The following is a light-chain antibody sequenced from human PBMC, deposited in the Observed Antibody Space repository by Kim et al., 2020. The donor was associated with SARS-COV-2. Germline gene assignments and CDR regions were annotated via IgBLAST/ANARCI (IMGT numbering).Light chain of an antibody. CDR3: QKYNSAPLT. CDR2: AAS. J-gene: IGKJ4*01. V-gene: IGKV1-27*01. CDR1: QGISNY. Sequence: ASLGDRVTITCRASQGISNYLAWYQQKAGKVPKLLMYAASTLQSGVPSRFSGSGSGTDFTLTISSLQPEDVATYYCQKYNSAPLTFGGGTKVEIK.